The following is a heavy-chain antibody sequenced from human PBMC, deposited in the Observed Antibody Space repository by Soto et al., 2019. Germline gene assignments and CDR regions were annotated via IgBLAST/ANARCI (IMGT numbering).Heavy chain of an antibody. Sequence: GGSLRLSCAASGFAFSNYWMHWVRQAPGKGLVWVSCISSDGMTTNYADSVKGRFTVSRDNAKSTLSLQMNSLRAEDTAVYYCATAMAVAAWGQGTLVTVSS. V-gene: IGHV3-74*01. CDR2: ISSDGMTT. J-gene: IGHJ5*02. CDR1: GFAFSNYW. CDR3: ATAMAVAA. D-gene: IGHD6-19*01.